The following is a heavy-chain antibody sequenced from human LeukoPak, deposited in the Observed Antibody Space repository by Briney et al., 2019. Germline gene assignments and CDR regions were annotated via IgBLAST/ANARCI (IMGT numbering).Heavy chain of an antibody. CDR1: GGTFISYA. V-gene: IGHV1-69*13. D-gene: IGHD3-3*01. J-gene: IGHJ4*02. Sequence: SVKVSCKASGGTFISYAISWVRQAPGQGLEWMGGIIPIFGTANYAQKFQGRVTITADESTSTAYVELSSLRSEDTAVYYCALLLPGDHDFWSGYGYDYWGQGTLVTVSS. CDR2: IIPIFGTA. CDR3: ALLLPGDHDFWSGYGYDY.